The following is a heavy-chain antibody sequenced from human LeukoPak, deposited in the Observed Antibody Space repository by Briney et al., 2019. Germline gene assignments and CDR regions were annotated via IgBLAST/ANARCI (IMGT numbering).Heavy chain of an antibody. D-gene: IGHD1-26*01. CDR3: ARDRPLYSGSPGYFDY. J-gene: IGHJ4*02. CDR1: GFTFSSYS. CDR2: ISSSSTI. Sequence: GGSLRLSCAASGFTFSSYSMNWVRQAPGKGLEWVSYISSSSTIYYADSVKGRFTISRDNAKDSLYLQMNSLRAEDTAVYYCARDRPLYSGSPGYFDYWGQGTLVTVSS. V-gene: IGHV3-48*04.